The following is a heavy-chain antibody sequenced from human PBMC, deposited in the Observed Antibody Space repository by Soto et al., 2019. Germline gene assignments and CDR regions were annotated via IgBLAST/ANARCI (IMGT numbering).Heavy chain of an antibody. CDR3: ARSYYDFWSGYTRTHFDY. Sequence: GASVKVSCKASGYTFTSYAMHWVRQAPGQRLEWMGWINAGNGNTKYSQKFQGRVTITRDTSASTAYMELSSLRSEDTAVYYCARSYYDFWSGYTRTHFDYWGQGTLVTVSS. CDR2: INAGNGNT. D-gene: IGHD3-3*01. J-gene: IGHJ4*02. CDR1: GYTFTSYA. V-gene: IGHV1-3*01.